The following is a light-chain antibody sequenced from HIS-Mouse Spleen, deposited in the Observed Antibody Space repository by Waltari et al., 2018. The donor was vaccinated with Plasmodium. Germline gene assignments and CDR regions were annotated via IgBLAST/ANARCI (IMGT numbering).Light chain of an antibody. J-gene: IGKJ4*01. V-gene: IGKV1-39*01. CDR2: SAS. CDR3: QQSYRTPAT. Sequence: DIQTTQSPSSLSASVGDRVPITCRASQSISSYLNWYHQKPGKAPKLLIYSASRLQSGVPSRFSGSGSGTDFTLTIRSLQPEYFATYYCQQSYRTPATFGGGTKVEVK. CDR1: QSISSY.